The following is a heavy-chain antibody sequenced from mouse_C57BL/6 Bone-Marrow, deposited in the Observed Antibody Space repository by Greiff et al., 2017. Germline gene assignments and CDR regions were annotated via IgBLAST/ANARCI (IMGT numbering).Heavy chain of an antibody. Sequence: EVKLVESGPGLVKPSQSLSLTCSVTGYSITSGYYWNWIRQFPGNKLEWMGYISYDGSNNYNPSLKNRISITRDTSKNQFFLKLNSVTTEDTATYYCAKILLRCYWYFDVWGTGTTVTVSS. D-gene: IGHD1-1*01. J-gene: IGHJ1*03. V-gene: IGHV3-6*01. CDR3: AKILLRCYWYFDV. CDR2: ISYDGSN. CDR1: GYSITSGYY.